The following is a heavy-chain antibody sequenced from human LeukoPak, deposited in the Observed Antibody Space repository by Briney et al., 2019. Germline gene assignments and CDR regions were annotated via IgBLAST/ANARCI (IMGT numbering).Heavy chain of an antibody. D-gene: IGHD6-19*01. CDR2: ISWNSGRI. V-gene: IGHV3-9*01. CDR1: GFTFDDYA. Sequence: GRSLRLSCAASGFTFDDYAMHWVRQAPGKGLEWVSGISWNSGRIGYADSVKGRFTISRDNAKNSLYLQMNSLRAEDTALYYCAKDIAGAVAGTLGYWGQGTLVTVSS. J-gene: IGHJ4*02. CDR3: AKDIAGAVAGTLGY.